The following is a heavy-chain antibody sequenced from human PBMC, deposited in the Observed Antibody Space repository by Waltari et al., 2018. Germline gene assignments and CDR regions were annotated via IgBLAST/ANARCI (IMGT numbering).Heavy chain of an antibody. CDR1: GYTFTGYY. V-gene: IGHV1-2*06. CDR2: INPNSGDT. J-gene: IGHJ4*02. D-gene: IGHD4-17*01. Sequence: QVHLVQSGAEVKTPGASVKVFCQASGYTFTGYYIQWLRRAPGQGLEWMGRINPNSGDTNYAQKFQGRVTLTRDTSINTVYMELSSLKSDDTAVYYCARDLGSDYGNRDYWGQGTLVTVPS. CDR3: ARDLGSDYGNRDY.